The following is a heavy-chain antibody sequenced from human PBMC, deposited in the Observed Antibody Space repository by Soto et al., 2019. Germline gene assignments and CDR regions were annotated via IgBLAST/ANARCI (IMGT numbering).Heavy chain of an antibody. J-gene: IGHJ6*02. CDR2: INSDGSST. V-gene: IGHV3-74*01. CDR3: ARDRRWLLRYYGMDV. Sequence: GGSLRLSCAASGFTFSSYWMHWVRQAPGKGLVWVSRINSDGSSTSYADSVKGRFTISRDNAKNTLYLQMNSLRAEDTAVYYCARDRRWLLRYYGMDVWGQGTTVTVSS. D-gene: IGHD3-22*01. CDR1: GFTFSSYW.